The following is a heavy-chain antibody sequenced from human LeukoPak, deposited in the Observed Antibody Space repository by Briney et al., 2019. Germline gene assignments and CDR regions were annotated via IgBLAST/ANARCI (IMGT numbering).Heavy chain of an antibody. CDR1: GFTFSSYW. CDR2: IKQDGSEK. Sequence: GGSLRLSCAASGFTFSSYWMSWLRQAPGKGLEWVANIKQDGSEKYYVDSVKGRFTISRDNAKNSLYLQMNSLRAEETAVYYCARSGLGGSYNYYYMDVWGKGTTVTVSS. D-gene: IGHD3-16*01. J-gene: IGHJ6*03. V-gene: IGHV3-7*01. CDR3: ARSGLGGSYNYYYMDV.